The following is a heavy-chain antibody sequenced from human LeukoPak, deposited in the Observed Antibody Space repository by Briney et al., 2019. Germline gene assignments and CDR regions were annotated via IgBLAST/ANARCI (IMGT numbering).Heavy chain of an antibody. J-gene: IGHJ3*02. D-gene: IGHD2-2*01. Sequence: SETLSLTCTVTGGSISSHYWSWIRQPPGKGLEWIGSSYYSGSTYYNPPLKSRVTISVNTSKNQFSLKMSSVTAADTAVYYCAGRGIVVVPAARGAFDIWGQGTMVTVSS. CDR2: SYYSGST. CDR3: AGRGIVVVPAARGAFDI. CDR1: GGSISSHY. V-gene: IGHV4-59*05.